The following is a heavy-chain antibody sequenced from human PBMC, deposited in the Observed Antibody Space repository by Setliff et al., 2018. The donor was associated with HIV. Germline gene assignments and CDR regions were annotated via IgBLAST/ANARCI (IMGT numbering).Heavy chain of an antibody. V-gene: IGHV4-61*02. Sequence: PSETLSLTCTVSGDSISGGSFYWSWIRQPAGKELEWIGRIYTSGTTRHNPSPRSRVTLSIDTSKNQFSLKLTSVTAADTAVYYCARSHLSGSGTYGIFDYWGQGTRVTVSS. CDR3: ARSHLSGSGTYGIFDY. CDR1: GDSISGGSFY. D-gene: IGHD3-10*01. CDR2: IYTSGTT. J-gene: IGHJ4*02.